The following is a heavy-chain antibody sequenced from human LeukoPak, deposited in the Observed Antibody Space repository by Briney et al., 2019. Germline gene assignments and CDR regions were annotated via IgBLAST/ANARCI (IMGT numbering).Heavy chain of an antibody. D-gene: IGHD6-19*01. V-gene: IGHV1-2*06. J-gene: IGHJ4*02. CDR3: ARATVAGASVFDY. Sequence: ASVKVSCKASGYTFTGYYMHWVRQAPGQGLDWMGRINPNSGGTNYAQKFQGRVTMNRDTSISTAYMELSRLRSDDTAVYYCARATVAGASVFDYWGQGTLVTVSS. CDR1: GYTFTGYY. CDR2: INPNSGGT.